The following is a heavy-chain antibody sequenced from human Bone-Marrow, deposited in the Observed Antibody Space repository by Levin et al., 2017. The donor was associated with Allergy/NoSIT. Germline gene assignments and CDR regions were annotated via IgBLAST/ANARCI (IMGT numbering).Heavy chain of an antibody. CDR3: ARGATVTTRYYYYYMDV. J-gene: IGHJ6*03. V-gene: IGHV4-34*01. D-gene: IGHD4-11*01. CDR1: GGSFSGYY. CDR2: INHSGST. Sequence: SCAVYGGSFSGYYWSWIRQPPGKGLEWIGEINHSGSTNYNPSLKSRVTISVDTSKNQFSLKLSSVTAADTAVYYCARGATVTTRYYYYYMDVWGKGTTVTVSS.